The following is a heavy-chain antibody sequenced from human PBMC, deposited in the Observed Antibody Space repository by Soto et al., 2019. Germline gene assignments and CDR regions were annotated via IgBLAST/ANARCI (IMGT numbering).Heavy chain of an antibody. V-gene: IGHV1-69*01. CDR2: IIPIFGTA. Sequence: QVQLVQSGAEVKKPGSSVKVSCKASGGTFISYAISWVRQAPGQGLEWMGGIIPIFGTANYAQKFQGRVTITADESRSTDYMELSSLRSDDTAVYYCARDIRSGWYTMGVYHYSYGMDVWGQGATVTVS. D-gene: IGHD6-19*01. CDR1: GGTFISYA. J-gene: IGHJ6*02. CDR3: ARDIRSGWYTMGVYHYSYGMDV.